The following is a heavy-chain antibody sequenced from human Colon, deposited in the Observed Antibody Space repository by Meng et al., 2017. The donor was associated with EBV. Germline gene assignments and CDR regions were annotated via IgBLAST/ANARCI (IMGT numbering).Heavy chain of an antibody. CDR3: ASFDHIPRRNYFDY. CDR1: GGSMSSGNYY. J-gene: IGHJ4*02. D-gene: IGHD2-21*01. Sequence: QPQESGPGLVEPSQTLSLTCTVSGGSMSSGNYYWSWIRQPPGKGLEWIGYIHHSGSAYYNPSLKSRVSISVDTSKNQFSLNLNSMTAADTAVYYCASFDHIPRRNYFDYWGQGTLVTVSS. CDR2: IHHSGSA. V-gene: IGHV4-30-4*01.